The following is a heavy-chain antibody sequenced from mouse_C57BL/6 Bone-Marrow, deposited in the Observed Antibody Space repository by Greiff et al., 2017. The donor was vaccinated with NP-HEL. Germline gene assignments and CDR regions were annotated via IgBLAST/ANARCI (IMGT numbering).Heavy chain of an antibody. D-gene: IGHD1-1*01. CDR3: ARENYCGPWYFDV. CDR2: IWSGGST. V-gene: IGHV2-2*01. Sequence: QVQLQQSGPGLVQPSQSLSITCTVSGFSLTSYGVHWVRQSPGKGLEWLGVIWSGGSTDYNAAFISRLSTRKDNSKRQVFFKMSSLQADDTAIYYWARENYCGPWYFDVWGTGTTVTVAS. CDR1: GFSLTSYG. J-gene: IGHJ1*03.